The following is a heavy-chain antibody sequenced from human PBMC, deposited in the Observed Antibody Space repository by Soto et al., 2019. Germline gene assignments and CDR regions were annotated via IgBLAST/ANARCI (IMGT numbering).Heavy chain of an antibody. CDR2: VNSDESST. CDR1: GFSFSNYY. D-gene: IGHD3-22*01. CDR3: AREGDGTTGYYQDY. V-gene: IGHV3-74*03. J-gene: IGHJ4*01. Sequence: EVPLVESGGGLVQPGGSLRLSCAASGFSFSNYYMHWVRQAPGKGLVWVSRVNSDESSTTYADSVKGRFTISRDNAKKTLYLQMNSLRVEDTAVYYCAREGDGTTGYYQDYWGHGTLVTVSS.